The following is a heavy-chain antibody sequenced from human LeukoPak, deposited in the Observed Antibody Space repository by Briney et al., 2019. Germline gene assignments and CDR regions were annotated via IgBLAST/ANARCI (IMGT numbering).Heavy chain of an antibody. Sequence: GSSVKVSCKASGGTFSSYAISWLRQAPGQGLEWMGGIIPIFGTANYAQKFQGRVTITTDESTSTAYMELSSLRSEDTAVYYCARGPTRFSYRTYFDYWGQGTLVTVSS. CDR3: ARGPTRFSYRTYFDY. J-gene: IGHJ4*02. CDR1: GGTFSSYA. D-gene: IGHD1-14*01. V-gene: IGHV1-69*05. CDR2: IIPIFGTA.